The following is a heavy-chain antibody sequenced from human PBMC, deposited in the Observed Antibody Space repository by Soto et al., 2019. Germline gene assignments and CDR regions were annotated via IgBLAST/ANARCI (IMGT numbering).Heavy chain of an antibody. D-gene: IGHD3-3*01. J-gene: IGHJ4*02. CDR1: GGSISSGDYY. V-gene: IGHV4-30-4*01. CDR3: ARVGAYDFWSGYYRWFDY. Sequence: SETLSLTCTVSGGSISSGDYYWSWIRQPPGKGLEWIGYIYYSGSTYYNPSLKSRVTISVDTSKNQFSLKLSSVTAADTAVYYCARVGAYDFWSGYYRWFDYWGQGTLVTVSS. CDR2: IYYSGST.